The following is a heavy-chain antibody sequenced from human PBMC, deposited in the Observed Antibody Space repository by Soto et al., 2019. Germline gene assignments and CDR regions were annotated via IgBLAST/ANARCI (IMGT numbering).Heavy chain of an antibody. CDR1: GFTFDDYA. CDR3: AKGQIAAAGSGVDY. J-gene: IGHJ4*02. CDR2: ISWNSGSI. V-gene: IGHV3-9*01. Sequence: EVQLVESGGGLVQPGRSLRLSCAASGFTFDDYAMHWVRQAPGKGLEWVSGISWNSGSIGYADSVKGRFTISRDNAKNSRYLQMNSLRAEDTALYYCAKGQIAAAGSGVDYWGQGTLVTVSS. D-gene: IGHD6-13*01.